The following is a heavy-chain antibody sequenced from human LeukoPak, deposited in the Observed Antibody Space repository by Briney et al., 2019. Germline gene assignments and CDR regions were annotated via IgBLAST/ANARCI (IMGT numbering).Heavy chain of an antibody. J-gene: IGHJ4*02. V-gene: IGHV3-48*03. D-gene: IGHD3-10*01. Sequence: GGSLRLSCAASGFTFSSYEMNWVRQAPGKGLEWVSYISGSGSTTYYADSVKGRFTISRDNAKISLYLQMNSLRAEDTAIYYCVSAYGGLLDYWGQGILVTVSS. CDR2: ISGSGSTT. CDR3: VSAYGGLLDY. CDR1: GFTFSSYE.